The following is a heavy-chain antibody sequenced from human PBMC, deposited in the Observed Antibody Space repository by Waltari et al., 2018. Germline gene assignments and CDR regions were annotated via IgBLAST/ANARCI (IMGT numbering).Heavy chain of an antibody. V-gene: IGHV3-74*01. D-gene: IGHD3-10*01. CDR1: GFRFSNYW. CDR3: ARLAPRTYRSPVPGRHYYYGMDV. Sequence: SGGGLVQPGDSLRLSCAGSGFRFSNYWMNWVRQAPGKGLVWVARISDDETSISYADSVKGRFTISRDNAKNTVYLQMKRLRVEDTAVYYCARLAPRTYRSPVPGRHYYYGMDVWGQGTTVTVSS. J-gene: IGHJ6*02. CDR2: ISDDETSI.